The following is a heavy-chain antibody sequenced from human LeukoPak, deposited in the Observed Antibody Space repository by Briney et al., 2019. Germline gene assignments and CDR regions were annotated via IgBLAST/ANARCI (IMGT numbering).Heavy chain of an antibody. CDR3: AREYYDSSGYYLGDAFDI. J-gene: IGHJ3*02. CDR1: GFTFSSYA. D-gene: IGHD3-22*01. Sequence: GGSLRLSCAASGFTFSSYAMHWVRQAPGKGLEWVAVMSYDGSNKYYADSVKGRFTISRDNSKNTLYLQMNSLRAEDTAVYYCAREYYDSSGYYLGDAFDIWGQGTMVTVSS. V-gene: IGHV3-30*04. CDR2: MSYDGSNK.